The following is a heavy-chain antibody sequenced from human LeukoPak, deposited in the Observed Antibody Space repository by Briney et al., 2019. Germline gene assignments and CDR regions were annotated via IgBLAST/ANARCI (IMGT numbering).Heavy chain of an antibody. CDR1: GYSFTSYW. V-gene: IGHV5-51*01. J-gene: IGHJ6*02. Sequence: GESPKISCKGSGYSFTSYWIGWVRPMPGKGLEWMGIIYPGDSDTRYSPSFQGQVAISADKSISTAYLQWSSLKASDTAMYYCARHVPERINFVVPAAIDYYYGMDVWGQGTTVTVSS. CDR3: ARHVPERINFVVPAAIDYYYGMDV. CDR2: IYPGDSDT. D-gene: IGHD2-2*02.